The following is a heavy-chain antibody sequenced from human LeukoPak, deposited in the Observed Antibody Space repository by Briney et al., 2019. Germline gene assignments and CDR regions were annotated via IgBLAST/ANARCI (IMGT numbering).Heavy chain of an antibody. CDR3: ARARGDIVVVPAAIWFDP. J-gene: IGHJ5*02. CDR2: IKPNNGGT. V-gene: IGHV1-2*06. CDR1: GYTFTGYY. D-gene: IGHD2-2*01. Sequence: ASVKVSCKASGYTFTGYYMHWVRQAPGQGLEWMGRIKPNNGGTNYAQKFQGRVTMTRDTSISTAYMELSRLRSDDTAVYYCARARGDIVVVPAAIWFDPWGQGTLVTVSS.